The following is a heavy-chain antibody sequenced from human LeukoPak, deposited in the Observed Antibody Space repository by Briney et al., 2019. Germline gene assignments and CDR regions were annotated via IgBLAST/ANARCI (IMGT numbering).Heavy chain of an antibody. CDR2: IRYDGSNK. CDR3: AKDGGYYYGMDV. Sequence: GGSLRLSCAASGFTFSSYGMHWVRQAPGKGLEWVAFIRYDGSNKYYADSVRGRFTISRDNSKNTLYLQMNSLRAEDTAVYYCAKDGGYYYGMDVWGQGTTVTVSS. J-gene: IGHJ6*02. V-gene: IGHV3-30*02. CDR1: GFTFSSYG.